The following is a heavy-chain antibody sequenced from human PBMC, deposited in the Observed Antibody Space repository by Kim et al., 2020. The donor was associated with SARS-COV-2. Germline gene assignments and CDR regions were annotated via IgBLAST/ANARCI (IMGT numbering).Heavy chain of an antibody. CDR1: GFTFSSYA. CDR3: AKVFPTITMIGPVVGSSYDI. CDR2: ISGSGGST. Sequence: GGSLRLSCAASGFTFSSYAMSWVRQAPGKGLEWVSAISGSGGSTYYADSVKGRFTISRDNSKNTLYLQMNSLRAEDTAVYYCAKVFPTITMIGPVVGSSYDIWGQGTMVTVSS. D-gene: IGHD3-22*01. V-gene: IGHV3-23*01. J-gene: IGHJ3*02.